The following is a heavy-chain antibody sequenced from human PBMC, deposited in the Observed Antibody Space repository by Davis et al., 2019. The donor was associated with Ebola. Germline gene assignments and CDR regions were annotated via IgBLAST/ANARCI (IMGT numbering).Heavy chain of an antibody. CDR1: GFTFSSYA. J-gene: IGHJ1*01. Sequence: GESLKISCVASGFTFSSYALSWLRQAPGQGPEWVFAISGNGGRTYCADSVKGRFTISRDNSKNTLFLQMNSLRVEDSAVYYCAKHNTDELGSQPSYFQYLGQGTLVTVSA. V-gene: IGHV3-23*01. CDR2: ISGNGGRT. D-gene: IGHD3-10*01. CDR3: AKHNTDELGSQPSYFQY.